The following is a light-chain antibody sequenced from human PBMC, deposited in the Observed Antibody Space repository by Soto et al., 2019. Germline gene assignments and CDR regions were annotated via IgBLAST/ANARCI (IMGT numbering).Light chain of an antibody. V-gene: IGKV3-20*01. CDR1: QSVTSRY. J-gene: IGKJ4*01. CDR3: QQYGSPPGT. Sequence: VLAQYPRTLSLSAGERATLSCMASQSVTSRYLAWYQQKPGQAPRLLIYNAFNRATGIPDRFSGSGSGTDFTLTICRLEPEDFTLYYCQQYGSPPGTFGGGTRVDNK. CDR2: NAF.